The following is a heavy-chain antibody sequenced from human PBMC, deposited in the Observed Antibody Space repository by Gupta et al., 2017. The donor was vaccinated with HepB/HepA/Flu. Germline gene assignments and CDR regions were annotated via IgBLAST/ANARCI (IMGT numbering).Heavy chain of an antibody. CDR3: AREGSRDYFDY. D-gene: IGHD2-15*01. V-gene: IGHV4-39*02. Sequence: QLQLQESGPGLVKPSETLSLTGTVSGGSIRSSSHYWGWIRQPPGKGLEWIGSIYYSGSTHYNPSLSSRVTIFVDTSKNQFSLQVTSVTATDTGVFYCAREGSRDYFDYWGQGILVTVSS. CDR2: IYYSGST. J-gene: IGHJ4*02. CDR1: GGSIRSSSHY.